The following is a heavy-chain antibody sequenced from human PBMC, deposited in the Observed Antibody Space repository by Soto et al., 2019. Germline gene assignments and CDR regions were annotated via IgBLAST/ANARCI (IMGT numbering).Heavy chain of an antibody. D-gene: IGHD3-9*01. J-gene: IGHJ6*02. V-gene: IGHV4-31*03. CDR3: ARDHIGLRYYYYSSYVMDV. CDR2: IYYSGST. CDR1: GGSISSGGYY. Sequence: QVQLQESGPGLVKPSQTLSLTCTVSGGSISSGGYYWSWIRQHPGKGLEWIGYIYYSGSTYYNPSLKSRVTISVDTSNNHFSLKLGSVTAAVTAVYYCARDHIGLRYYYYSSYVMDVWGQGTTVTVSS.